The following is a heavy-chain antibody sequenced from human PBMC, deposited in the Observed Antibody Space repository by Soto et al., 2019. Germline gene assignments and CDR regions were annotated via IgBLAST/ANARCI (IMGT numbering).Heavy chain of an antibody. CDR1: GGTFSSYA. D-gene: IGHD2-21*02. CDR2: FIPIFGTA. V-gene: IGHV1-69*01. Sequence: QVQLVQSGAEVEKPGSSVKVSCKASGGTFSSYAISWVRQAPGQGLEWLGGFIPIFGTANYAQKFQGRGTITADESTSTAYMELSSLRSEDTGVYYCERVRYCGGDCYDAFDICRQGTMVTVSS. J-gene: IGHJ3*02. CDR3: ERVRYCGGDCYDAFDI.